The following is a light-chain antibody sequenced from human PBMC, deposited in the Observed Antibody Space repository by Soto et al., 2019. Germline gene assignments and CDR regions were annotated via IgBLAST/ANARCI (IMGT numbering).Light chain of an antibody. CDR3: CSYVGSYTSYV. CDR1: SSDVGGYNF. CDR2: DVT. V-gene: IGLV2-11*01. Sequence: QSALTQPRSVSGSPGQSVTISRTGTSSDVGGYNFVSWYQQHPGKAPKFMIYDVTKRPSGVPDRFSGSKSGNTASLTISGLQAEDEADYYCCSYVGSYTSYVFGTGTKLTVL. J-gene: IGLJ1*01.